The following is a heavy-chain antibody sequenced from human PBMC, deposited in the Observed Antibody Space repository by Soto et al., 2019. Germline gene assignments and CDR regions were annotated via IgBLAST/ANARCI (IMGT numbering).Heavy chain of an antibody. D-gene: IGHD7-27*01. V-gene: IGHV4-61*01. CDR1: GGSISSGHYH. CDR3: ARLGWGGDS. CDR2: MSYGGSS. J-gene: IGHJ4*02. Sequence: SETLSLTCTVSGGSISSGHYHWSGMRQPPGKRLEWIGFMSYGGSSDYNLSLKSRATISLDTSNNQFSLKLGSVTAADTALYYCARLGWGGDSWGQGTLVTVSS.